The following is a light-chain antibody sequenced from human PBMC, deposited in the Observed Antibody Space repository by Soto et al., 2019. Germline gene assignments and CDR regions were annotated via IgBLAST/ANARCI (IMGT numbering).Light chain of an antibody. Sequence: EIVLTQSPGTLSLSPGERATLSCRASQSVTNNYLGWYQQKPGQAPRLLIYGASTRATGIPDRFSGSGSGTDFTLTINRLEPEDFAVYYCQQYGSSPLTFGGGTKVEIK. CDR3: QQYGSSPLT. V-gene: IGKV3-20*01. CDR2: GAS. J-gene: IGKJ4*01. CDR1: QSVTNNY.